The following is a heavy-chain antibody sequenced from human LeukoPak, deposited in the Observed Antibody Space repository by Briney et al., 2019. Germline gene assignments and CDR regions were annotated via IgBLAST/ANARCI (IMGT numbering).Heavy chain of an antibody. CDR3: VRVGPDNYYDSSGYTDYCDY. J-gene: IGHJ4*02. Sequence: GGSLRLSCAASGFTFSSYGMHWVRQAPGKGLEWVAFIRYDGSNKCYADSVKGRFTISRDNSKNTVYLQMNSLRAEDTAVYYCVRVGPDNYYDSSGYTDYCDYWGQGTLVTVSS. D-gene: IGHD3-22*01. CDR1: GFTFSSYG. V-gene: IGHV3-30*02. CDR2: IRYDGSNK.